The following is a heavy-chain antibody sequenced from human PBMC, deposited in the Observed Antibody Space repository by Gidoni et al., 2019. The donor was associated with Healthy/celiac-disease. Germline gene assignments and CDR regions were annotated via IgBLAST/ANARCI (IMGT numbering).Heavy chain of an antibody. CDR2: IYYSGST. V-gene: IGHV4-59*01. CDR1: GGSISSYY. D-gene: IGHD3-3*01. Sequence: QVQLQESGPGLVKPSETLSLTCTVSGGSISSYYCSWIRQPPGKGLEWIGYIYYSGSTNYNPSLKSRVTISVDTSKNQFSLKLSSVTAADTTVYYCARNSHYDFWSGYYKPDYYYGMDVWGQGTTVTVSS. J-gene: IGHJ6*02. CDR3: ARNSHYDFWSGYYKPDYYYGMDV.